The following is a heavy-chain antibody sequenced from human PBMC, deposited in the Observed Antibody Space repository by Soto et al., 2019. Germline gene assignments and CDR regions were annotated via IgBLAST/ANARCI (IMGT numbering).Heavy chain of an antibody. CDR3: AREDIVNGGRDY. V-gene: IGHV3-21*01. CDR2: ISSSSSYI. J-gene: IGHJ4*02. Sequence: GGSLRLSCAASGFTFSSYSMNWVRQAPGKGLEWVSSISSSSSYIYYADSVKGRFTISRDNAKNSLYLQMNSLRAEDTAVYYCAREDIVNGGRDYWGQGTLVTVSS. CDR1: GFTFSSYS. D-gene: IGHD5-12*01.